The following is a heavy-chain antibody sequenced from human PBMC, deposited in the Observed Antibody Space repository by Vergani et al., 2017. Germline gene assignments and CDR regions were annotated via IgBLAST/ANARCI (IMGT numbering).Heavy chain of an antibody. CDR1: GFTFSSYS. CDR2: ISSSSSYI. V-gene: IGHV3-21*01. J-gene: IGHJ6*02. Sequence: EVQLVESGGGLVKPGGSLRLSCAASGFTFSSYSMNWVRQAPGKGLEWVSAISSSSSYIYYADSVKGRFTISRDNAKNSVYLQMNSLRDEDTAVYYCAXRQQWLVGVYYYYAMDVWGQGTTVTVSS. D-gene: IGHD6-19*01. CDR3: AXRQQWLVGVYYYYAMDV.